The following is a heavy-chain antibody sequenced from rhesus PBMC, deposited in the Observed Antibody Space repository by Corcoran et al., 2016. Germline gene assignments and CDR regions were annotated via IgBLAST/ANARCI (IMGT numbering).Heavy chain of an antibody. J-gene: IGHJ4*01. V-gene: IGHV4-127*01. CDR1: GYSISSGYG. CDR2: IGGSSLPT. D-gene: IGHD4-29*01. Sequence: QVQLQESGPGLVKPSETLSLTCAVSGYSISSGYGWSWIRQPPGKGLGWIGYIGGSSLPTNYTPSLTSRVTISKDTPKNRFSLKLSSVAAADTAVYYCAGGFDYGTYWGQGVLVTVSS. CDR3: AGGFDYGTY.